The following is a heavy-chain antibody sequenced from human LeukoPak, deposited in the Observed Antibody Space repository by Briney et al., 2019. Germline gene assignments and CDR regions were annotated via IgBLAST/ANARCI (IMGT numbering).Heavy chain of an antibody. Sequence: SETLSLTCTVSGGSISSSSHYWGWIRQPPGKGLEWIGSIYYSGSTYYNPPLKSRVTISVDTSKNQFSLKLSSVTAADTAVYYCARRDAVGATTFDYWGQGTLVTVSS. V-gene: IGHV4-39*01. CDR1: GGSISSSSHY. D-gene: IGHD1-26*01. CDR2: IYYSGST. CDR3: ARRDAVGATTFDY. J-gene: IGHJ4*02.